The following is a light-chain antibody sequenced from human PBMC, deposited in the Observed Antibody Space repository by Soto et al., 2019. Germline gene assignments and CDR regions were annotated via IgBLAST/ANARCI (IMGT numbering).Light chain of an antibody. CDR2: GVS. J-gene: IGKJ1*01. CDR3: QQYNNWPPTWT. Sequence: EVVLTQSPATLSLSPGERGTLSCRASQSVSSNLAWYQQKPGQAPRLLIYGVSTRATDIPARFSGSGSGTEFTLTISSLQSEDFAVYYCQQYNNWPPTWTFGQGTKVDI. CDR1: QSVSSN. V-gene: IGKV3-15*01.